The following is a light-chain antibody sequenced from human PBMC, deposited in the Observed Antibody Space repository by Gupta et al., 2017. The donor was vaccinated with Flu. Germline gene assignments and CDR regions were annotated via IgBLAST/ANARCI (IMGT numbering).Light chain of an antibody. V-gene: IGLV2-11*01. CDR2: DVS. J-gene: IGLJ1*01. CDR1: GTEDGCNNY. CDR3: CAYACSYAYV. Sequence: GTEDGCNNYVSWYQQHPGKAPKLMFIDVSKRPSGVPDRFSGSKSGNTATLTISGLDAEDEADYYCCAYACSYAYVFGTGTKFTVL.